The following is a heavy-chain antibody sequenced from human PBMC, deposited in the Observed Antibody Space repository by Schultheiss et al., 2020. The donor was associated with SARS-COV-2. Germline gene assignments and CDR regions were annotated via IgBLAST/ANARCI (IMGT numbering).Heavy chain of an antibody. V-gene: IGHV4-31*03. J-gene: IGHJ6*02. D-gene: IGHD3-22*01. CDR2: IYYSGST. CDR3: ARDDSSVNGMDV. CDR1: GGSISSGGYY. Sequence: SETLSLTCTVSGGSISSGGYYWSWIRQHPGKGLEWIGYIYYSGSTYYNPSLKSRVTISVDTSKNQFSLKLSSVTAADTAVYYCARDDSSVNGMDVWCQGTTVTVSS.